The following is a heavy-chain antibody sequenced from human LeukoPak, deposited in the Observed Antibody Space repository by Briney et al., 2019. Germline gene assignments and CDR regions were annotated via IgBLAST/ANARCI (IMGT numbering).Heavy chain of an antibody. CDR1: GLTFSDYH. CDR3: ARDSTNSNWFDP. J-gene: IGHJ5*02. D-gene: IGHD2-8*01. CDR2: ISGIGITI. V-gene: IGHV3-11*01. Sequence: GGSLRLSCAASGLTFSDYHMSWIRQAPGKGLEWVSYISGIGITISYADSVKGRFTISRDNANNSLFLQMNSLRAEDTAVYYCARDSTNSNWFDPWGQGTLVTVSS.